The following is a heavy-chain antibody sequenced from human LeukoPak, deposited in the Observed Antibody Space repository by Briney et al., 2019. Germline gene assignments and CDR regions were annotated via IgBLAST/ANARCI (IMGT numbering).Heavy chain of an antibody. V-gene: IGHV4-39*01. J-gene: IGHJ4*02. CDR3: AARSPYLWGHGADY. CDR2: TYYVGST. D-gene: IGHD2-21*01. CDR1: GGSISSSSYY. Sequence: PSETLSLTCTVSGGSISSSSYYLDWIRQPPGKGLGWIGSTYYVGSTYYNPSLKSRVTVSVDTSKNQFSLKLSSVTAADTAVYYCAARSPYLWGHGADYWGQGTVVTVSS.